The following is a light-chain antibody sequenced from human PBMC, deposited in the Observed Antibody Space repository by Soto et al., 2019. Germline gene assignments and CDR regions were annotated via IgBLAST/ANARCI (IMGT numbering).Light chain of an antibody. V-gene: IGKV3-11*01. CDR1: QSVSSY. J-gene: IGKJ1*01. CDR3: QKSSNWPPWT. Sequence: EIVLTKSHATLSLSPGASAPLSGRESQSVSSYLAWYQQKPGQAHRLLIYDASNRATGIPARFSGSGSGTDFTLTISSLEPEDFAVYYCQKSSNWPPWTVGNGTKV. CDR2: DAS.